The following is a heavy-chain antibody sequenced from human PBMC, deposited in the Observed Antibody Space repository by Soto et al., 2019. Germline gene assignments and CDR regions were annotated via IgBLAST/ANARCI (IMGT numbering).Heavy chain of an antibody. D-gene: IGHD6-6*01. CDR1: GFTFSSYA. CDR3: AKYRGIAARLDYYYYGMDV. CDR2: ISGSGGST. V-gene: IGHV3-23*01. J-gene: IGHJ6*02. Sequence: LRLSCAASGFTFSSYAMSWVRQAPGKGLEWVSAISGSGGSTYYADSVKGRFTISRDNSKNTLYLQMNSLRAEDTAVYYCAKYRGIAARLDYYYYGMDVWGQGTTVTVSS.